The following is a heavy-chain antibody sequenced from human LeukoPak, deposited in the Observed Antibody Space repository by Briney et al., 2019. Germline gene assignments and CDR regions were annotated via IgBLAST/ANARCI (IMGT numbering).Heavy chain of an antibody. CDR1: GFTFSDYG. J-gene: IGHJ4*02. V-gene: IGHV3-30*02. CDR2: IRYDGSNE. CDR3: TKSFWSGYTYYFDY. D-gene: IGHD3-3*01. Sequence: GGSLRLSCAASGFTFSDYGMHWVRQAPGKGLEWVAFIRYDGSNEYYVDSVKGRFTVSRDNSKNTLYLQTNSLRAEDTAVYYCTKSFWSGYTYYFDYWGQGTLVTVSS.